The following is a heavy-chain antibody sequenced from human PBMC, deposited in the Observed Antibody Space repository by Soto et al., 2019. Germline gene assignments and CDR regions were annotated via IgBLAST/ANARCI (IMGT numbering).Heavy chain of an antibody. J-gene: IGHJ4*02. D-gene: IGHD2-2*01. CDR3: ARGRGSTGYLGREHYFDY. CDR2: IDIGGNT. CDR1: GFSVTNNY. Sequence: EVQVVESGGGLVQPGGSLRLSCAASGFSVTNNYMNWVRQAPGKGLEWVSIIDIGGNTYYADSVKDRFTISRDNSRNTRYLHMASLGAEDAAVYYCARGRGSTGYLGREHYFDYWGQGALVTVSP. V-gene: IGHV3-66*01.